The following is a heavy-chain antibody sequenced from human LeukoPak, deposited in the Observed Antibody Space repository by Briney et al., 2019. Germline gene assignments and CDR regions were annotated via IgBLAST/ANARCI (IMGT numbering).Heavy chain of an antibody. Sequence: PGRSLRLSCAASGFTFSHYGVHWVRQAPGKGLEWVSVIYSGGSTYYADSVKGRFTISRDNSKNTLYLQMNSLRAEDTAVYYCARDTDFWSGYSDWGQGTLVTVSS. CDR3: ARDTDFWSGYSD. CDR2: IYSGGST. D-gene: IGHD3-3*01. CDR1: GFTFSHYG. V-gene: IGHV3-53*01. J-gene: IGHJ4*02.